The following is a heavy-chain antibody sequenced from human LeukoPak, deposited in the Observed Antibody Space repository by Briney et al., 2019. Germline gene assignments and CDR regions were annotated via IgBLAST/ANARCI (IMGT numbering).Heavy chain of an antibody. CDR2: INPSGDFR. D-gene: IGHD1-26*01. CDR1: GYTFGTHW. V-gene: IGHV1-46*01. J-gene: IGHJ5*02. CDR3: ARDYSGQWEQLTGWWIDP. Sequence: ASVKISCKPSGYTFGTHWMHWVRQAPGQGLEWMAIINPSGDFRSYAQKFQGRVTVTRDMSTRTVYMELSDLRPEDTALYYCARDYSGQWEQLTGWWIDPWGQGTLVIVSS.